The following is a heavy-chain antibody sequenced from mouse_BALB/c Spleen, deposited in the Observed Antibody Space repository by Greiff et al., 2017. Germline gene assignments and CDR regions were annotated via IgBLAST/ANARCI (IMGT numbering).Heavy chain of an antibody. Sequence: EVKVIESGPSLVKPSQTLSLTCSVTGDSITSGYWNWIRKFPGNKLEYMGYISYSGSTYYNPSLKSRISITRDTSKNQYYLQLNSVTTEDTATYYCARYTPYYGLIDYWGQGTTLTVSS. V-gene: IGHV3-8*02. J-gene: IGHJ2*01. CDR3: ARYTPYYGLIDY. D-gene: IGHD1-2*01. CDR2: ISYSGST. CDR1: GDSITSGY.